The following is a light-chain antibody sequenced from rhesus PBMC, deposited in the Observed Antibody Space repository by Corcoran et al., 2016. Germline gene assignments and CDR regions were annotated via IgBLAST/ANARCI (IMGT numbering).Light chain of an antibody. CDR3: QQGYSYPLT. CDR2: KAS. CDR1: QGISSY. J-gene: IGKJ4*01. Sequence: DIQMTQSPSSLSASVGDTVTITCRASQGISSYLAWYQQKPGKAPKLLIYKASTLQSGVPSRFSGSGSGTYFTLTISSLQPEDFATYYGQQGYSYPLTFGGGPKVELK. V-gene: IGKV1-25*01.